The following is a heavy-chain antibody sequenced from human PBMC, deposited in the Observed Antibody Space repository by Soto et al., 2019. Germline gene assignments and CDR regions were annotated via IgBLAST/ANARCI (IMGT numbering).Heavy chain of an antibody. Sequence: SQTLSLTCAISGDSVSSNSAAWNWIRQSPSRGLEWLGRTYYRSKWYNDCAVSVKSRITINPDTSKNQFSLQLNSVTPEDTAVYYCARGPEYSSSPSRYYYYYYCMDVWGQGTTVTVSS. V-gene: IGHV6-1*01. CDR3: ARGPEYSSSPSRYYYYYYCMDV. D-gene: IGHD6-6*01. CDR1: GDSVSSNSAA. CDR2: TYYRSKWYN. J-gene: IGHJ6*02.